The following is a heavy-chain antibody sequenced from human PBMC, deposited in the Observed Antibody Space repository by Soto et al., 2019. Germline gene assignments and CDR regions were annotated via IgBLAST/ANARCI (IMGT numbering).Heavy chain of an antibody. V-gene: IGHV4-39*01. D-gene: IGHD3-10*01. CDR2: IYYSGST. J-gene: IGHJ6*02. CDR3: ARHEGASGSSYYYYYGMDV. Sequence: SETLSLTCTVSGGSISSSSYYWGWIRQPPGKGLEWIGSIYYSGSTYYNPSLKSRVTISVDTSKNQFSLKLSSVTAADTAVYYCARHEGASGSSYYYYYGMDVWGQGTTVTAP. CDR1: GGSISSSSYY.